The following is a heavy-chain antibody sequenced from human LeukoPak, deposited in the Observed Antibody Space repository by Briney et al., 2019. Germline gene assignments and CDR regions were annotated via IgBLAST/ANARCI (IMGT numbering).Heavy chain of an antibody. D-gene: IGHD2-15*01. CDR3: ARGGYCSGGSCYRLDY. CDR2: ISSSSSYI. Sequence: GGSLRLSCAASGFTFSSYSMNWVRQAPGKGLEWVSSISSSSSYIYYADSVKGRFTISRDNAKNSLYLQMNSLRAGDTAVYYCARGGYCSGGSCYRLDYWGQGTLVTVSS. CDR1: GFTFSSYS. J-gene: IGHJ4*02. V-gene: IGHV3-21*01.